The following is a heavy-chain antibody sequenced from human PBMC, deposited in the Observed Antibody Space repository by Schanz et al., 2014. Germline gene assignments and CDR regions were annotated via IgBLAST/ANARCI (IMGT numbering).Heavy chain of an antibody. CDR3: ARGRGFYDY. CDR2: IISILGIP. Sequence: QVQLVQSGAEVKKPGSSVKVSCTASGGTFSSYTISWIRQAPGQGLEWMGRIISILGIPNYAQKFQGRVTFTADTSTNTAYMELSSLTSEDTAVHYCARGRGFYDYWGQGTLVIVSS. D-gene: IGHD3-10*01. J-gene: IGHJ4*02. V-gene: IGHV1-69*02. CDR1: GGTFSSYT.